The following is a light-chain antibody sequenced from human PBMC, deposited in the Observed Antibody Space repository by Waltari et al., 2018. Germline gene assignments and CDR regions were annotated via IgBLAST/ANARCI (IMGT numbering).Light chain of an antibody. CDR2: GAS. CDR3: YQHSSGYS. Sequence: IILTQSPATLSLSPGERATLSCRASQSISSYLAWYQQKPGPAPRLLIYGASSRATCIPDRFSGSVSGTDFTLTISSLEPEDVGVYHCYQHSSGYSFGQGTKVEIK. J-gene: IGKJ2*03. CDR1: QSISSY. V-gene: IGKV3-11*01.